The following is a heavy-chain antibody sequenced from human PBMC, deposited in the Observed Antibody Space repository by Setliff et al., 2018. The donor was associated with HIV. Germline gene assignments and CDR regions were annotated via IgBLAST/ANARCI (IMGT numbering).Heavy chain of an antibody. D-gene: IGHD3-10*01. CDR2: INHSGST. V-gene: IGHV4-34*01. J-gene: IGHJ6*03. CDR3: ARGGSGNRYMDV. Sequence: ASETLSLTCAVYGGSFSGYYWSWIRQPPGKGLEWIGEINHSGSTNYNPTLKSRVPISVDTSKNKFSLKLSSVTAADTAVYYCARGGSGNRYMDVWGKGTTVTVSS. CDR1: GGSFSGYY.